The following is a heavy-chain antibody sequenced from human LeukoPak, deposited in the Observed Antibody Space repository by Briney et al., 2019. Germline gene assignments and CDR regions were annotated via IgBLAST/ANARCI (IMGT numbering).Heavy chain of an antibody. V-gene: IGHV3-53*01. J-gene: IGHJ4*02. CDR1: GFPVSGHY. CDR2: IYSGGCT. CDR3: VRAHYDDLLEY. Sequence: GGSLRLSCAASGFPVSGHYMNWVRQAPGKGLEWVSVIYSGGCTYHADSVKGRFTISRDESKNTVYLQMNTLRAEDTAIYYCVRAHYDDLLEYWGQGTLVTVSS. D-gene: IGHD4-17*01.